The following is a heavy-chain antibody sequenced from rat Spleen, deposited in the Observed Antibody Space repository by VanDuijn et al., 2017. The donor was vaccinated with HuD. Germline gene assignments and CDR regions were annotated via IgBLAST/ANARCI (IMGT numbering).Heavy chain of an antibody. CDR1: GFTFSDYN. V-gene: IGHV5-7*01. CDR3: ARQDDGYTPFDY. J-gene: IGHJ2*01. CDR2: ISYDGRST. Sequence: EVQLVESGGGLVQPGRSLKLSCAASGFTFSDYNMAWVRQAPKKGLEWVATISYDGRSTYYRDSVKGRFTISRDNAESTLFLQMDSLGSEDTATYYCARQDDGYTPFDYWGQGVMVTVSS. D-gene: IGHD1-4*01.